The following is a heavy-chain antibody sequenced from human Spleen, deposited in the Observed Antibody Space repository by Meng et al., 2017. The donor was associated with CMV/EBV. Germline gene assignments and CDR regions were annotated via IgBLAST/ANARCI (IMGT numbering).Heavy chain of an antibody. CDR3: AKKFGGGSNGGARNYGMDV. V-gene: IGHV3-23*01. Sequence: GGSLRLSCAASGFTFSNYAMSWVRQAPGKGLEWVSAISGGGADTLYADSVRGRFTISRDNSKGTSYLQMNSLRAEDTAIYYCAKKFGGGSNGGARNYGMDVWGQGTTVTVSS. D-gene: IGHD3-16*01. CDR2: ISGGGADT. CDR1: GFTFSNYA. J-gene: IGHJ6*02.